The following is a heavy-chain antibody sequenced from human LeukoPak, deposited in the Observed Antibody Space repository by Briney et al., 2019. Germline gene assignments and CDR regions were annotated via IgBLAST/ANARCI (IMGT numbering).Heavy chain of an antibody. V-gene: IGHV1-2*02. Sequence: ASVKVSCKASGYTFTGYDMHWVRQAPGQGLEWMGWINPNSGGTNYAQKFQSRVTMTRDTSISTAYMDLSRLRSDDTAVYYCAPSSARLYYFDYWGQGTLVTVSS. J-gene: IGHJ4*02. D-gene: IGHD6-19*01. CDR1: GYTFTGYD. CDR3: APSSARLYYFDY. CDR2: INPNSGGT.